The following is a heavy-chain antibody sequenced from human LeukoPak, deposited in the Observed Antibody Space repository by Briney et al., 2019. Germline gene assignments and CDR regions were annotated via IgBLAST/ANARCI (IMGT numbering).Heavy chain of an antibody. V-gene: IGHV1-69*06. J-gene: IGHJ5*02. CDR2: IIPIFGTA. CDR1: GGTFSNYA. D-gene: IGHD6-13*01. CDR3: ASGSSWHGGFDP. Sequence: SVKVSCKASGGTFSNYAISWVRQAPGQGLEWMRGIIPIFGTANYAQKFRGRVTITADKSTSTAYMELSSLRSEDTAVYYCASGSSWHGGFDPWGQGTLVTVSS.